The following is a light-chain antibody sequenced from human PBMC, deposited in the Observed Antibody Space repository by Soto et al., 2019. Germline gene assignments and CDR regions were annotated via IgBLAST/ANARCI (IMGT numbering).Light chain of an antibody. V-gene: IGKV3-20*01. CDR2: GAS. J-gene: IGKJ3*01. CDR3: HQYGASPLT. Sequence: EIVLTQSPGTLSLSPGQSATLSCRAGHTISSNSLAWYQHKPGQAPRLLIYGASNRAIGISDRFRGSRSGTDFTLTISRLEPEDFAVYYCHQYGASPLTFGPGTKLEI. CDR1: HTISSNS.